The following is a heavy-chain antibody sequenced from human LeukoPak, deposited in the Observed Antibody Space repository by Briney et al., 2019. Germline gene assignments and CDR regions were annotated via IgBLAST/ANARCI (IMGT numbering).Heavy chain of an antibody. CDR3: ARGRITMVRGVRHFDY. CDR1: GGTFSSYA. CDR2: MNPNSGNT. J-gene: IGHJ4*02. Sequence: ASVKVSCKASGGTFSSYAINWVRQATGQGLEWMGWMNPNSGNTGYAQKFQGRVTMTRNTSISTAYMELSSLRSEDTAVYYCARGRITMVRGVRHFDYWGQGTLVTVSS. V-gene: IGHV1-8*02. D-gene: IGHD3-10*01.